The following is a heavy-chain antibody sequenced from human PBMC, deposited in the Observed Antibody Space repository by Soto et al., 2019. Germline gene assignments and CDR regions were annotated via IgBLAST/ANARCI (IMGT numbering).Heavy chain of an antibody. J-gene: IGHJ6*03. Sequence: SGTLSPTCPSPGGSLSRDYRSRLRPPPGKGLEWIGYLYYSGSTNSTPSLKSRVTISLDTSKNQFSLKLSSVTAADTAVYYCARHQTAAAGSRRRSYYMDVWGKGTTVTVSS. CDR2: LYYSGST. D-gene: IGHD6-13*01. V-gene: IGHV4-59*08. CDR3: ARHQTAAAGSRRRSYYMDV. CDR1: GGSLSRDY.